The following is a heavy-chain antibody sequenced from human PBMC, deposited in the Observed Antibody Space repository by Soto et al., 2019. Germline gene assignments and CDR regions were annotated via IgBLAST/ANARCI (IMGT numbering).Heavy chain of an antibody. J-gene: IGHJ6*02. D-gene: IGHD2-2*01. Sequence: EVQLVESGGGLVKPGGSLRLSCAASGFTFSKAWMSWVRQAPGKGLEWVGRIKSKTDGGTTDYAAPVKGRFTISRDDSKNTLYLQMNSLKTEDTAVYYCTTSYCSSTSCIYNYYGMDVWGQGTTVIVSS. CDR1: GFTFSKAW. CDR2: IKSKTDGGTT. V-gene: IGHV3-15*01. CDR3: TTSYCSSTSCIYNYYGMDV.